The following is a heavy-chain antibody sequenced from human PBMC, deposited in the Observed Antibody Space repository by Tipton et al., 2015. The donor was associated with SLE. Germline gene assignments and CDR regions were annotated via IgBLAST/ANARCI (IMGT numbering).Heavy chain of an antibody. D-gene: IGHD2/OR15-2a*01. CDR1: GYTFNSYD. V-gene: IGHV1-8*01. CDR2: MNPKSGNT. Sequence: QLVQSGAEVKKPGASVKVSCKASGYTFNSYDINWVRQASGQGLEWMGWMNPKSGNTGYAQKFQGRVTMTRNTSISTAYMGLSSLRSEDTAVYYCARGCKLRVFDIGGQGTMVPVSS. CDR3: ARGCKLRVFDI. J-gene: IGHJ3*02.